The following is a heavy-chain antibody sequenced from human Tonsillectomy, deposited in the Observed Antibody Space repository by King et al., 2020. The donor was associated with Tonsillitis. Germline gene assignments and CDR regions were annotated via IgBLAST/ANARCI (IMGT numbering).Heavy chain of an antibody. CDR3: AHSDHPGGYDILTL. J-gene: IGHJ4*02. Sequence: TLKESGPTLVKPTQTLTLTCTFSGFSLSTSGVGVGWIRQPPGKALELLALIYLNDDKRVSPSLKSRPTITKDTSNKQVVLTMTNMDPVDTATYYCAHSDHPGGYDILTLWGQGTLVTVSS. D-gene: IGHD3-9*01. CDR1: GFSLSTSGVG. CDR2: IYLNDDK. V-gene: IGHV2-5*01.